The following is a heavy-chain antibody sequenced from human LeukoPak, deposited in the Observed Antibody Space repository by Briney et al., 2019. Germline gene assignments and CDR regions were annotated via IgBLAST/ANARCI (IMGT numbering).Heavy chain of an antibody. CDR3: ARQMGYCSTSSCYTSDYFDS. CDR1: GFTVSSNY. D-gene: IGHD2-2*01. J-gene: IGHJ4*02. CDR2: LSNNGST. V-gene: IGHV4-39*01. Sequence: PGGSLRLSCAASGFTVSSNYMSWIRQPPGKGLEWIGTLSNNGSTYYNPSLKSRLTISVDTSKNHFSLKVNSVTVADTAVYYCARQMGYCSTSSCYTSDYFDSWGQGALVTVSS.